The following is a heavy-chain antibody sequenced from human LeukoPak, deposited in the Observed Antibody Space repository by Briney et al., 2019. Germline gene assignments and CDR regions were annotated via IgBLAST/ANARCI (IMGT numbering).Heavy chain of an antibody. V-gene: IGHV5-51*01. Sequence: GESLKISCKGSGYSFTSYWIGWVRQMPGKGLEWMGIIYPGDSDTRYSPSFQGQVTISADKSTSTAYLQWSSLKASDTAMYYCARPPNPLYYYDSSGDAFDIWGQGTMVTVSS. CDR2: IYPGDSDT. D-gene: IGHD3-22*01. J-gene: IGHJ3*02. CDR3: ARPPNPLYYYDSSGDAFDI. CDR1: GYSFTSYW.